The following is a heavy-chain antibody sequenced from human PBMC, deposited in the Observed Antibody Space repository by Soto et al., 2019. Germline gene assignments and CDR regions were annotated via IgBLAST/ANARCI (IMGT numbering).Heavy chain of an antibody. Sequence: GGSLRLSCAASGFTFSSYAMVWFRQTPGKGLEWVSTISGGGGTTYYADSVKGRFTFSRDNSKNTLYLQMNSLRAEDTAVYYCEKGIGDYYYYYGMDVWGQGTTVTVYS. CDR1: GFTFSSYA. V-gene: IGHV3-23*01. CDR2: ISGGGGTT. CDR3: EKGIGDYYYYYGMDV. J-gene: IGHJ6*02.